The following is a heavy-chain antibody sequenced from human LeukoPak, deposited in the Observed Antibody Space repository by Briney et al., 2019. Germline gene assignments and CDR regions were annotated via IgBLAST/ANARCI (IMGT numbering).Heavy chain of an antibody. V-gene: IGHV4-34*01. D-gene: IGHD6-19*01. Sequence: SETLSLTCAVYGGSFSGYYWSWIRQPPGKGLEWIGEINHSGSTNYNPSLKSRVTISVDTSKNQFSLKLSSVTAADTAVYYCARATTRWLAKYYFDYWGRGTLVTVSS. CDR2: INHSGST. CDR3: ARATTRWLAKYYFDY. CDR1: GGSFSGYY. J-gene: IGHJ4*02.